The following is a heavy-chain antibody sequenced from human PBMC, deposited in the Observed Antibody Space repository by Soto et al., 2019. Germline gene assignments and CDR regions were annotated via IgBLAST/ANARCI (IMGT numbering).Heavy chain of an antibody. CDR1: GYSFTSYW. CDR3: ARLAGIAAAPDY. D-gene: IGHD6-13*01. V-gene: IGHV5-10-1*01. Sequence: PXDSLTISCKGSGYSFTSYWISLVRQMPGKGLEWMGRIDPSDSYTNYSPSFQGHVTISADKSISTAYLQWSSLKASDTAMYYCARLAGIAAAPDYWGQGTLVTVSS. J-gene: IGHJ4*02. CDR2: IDPSDSYT.